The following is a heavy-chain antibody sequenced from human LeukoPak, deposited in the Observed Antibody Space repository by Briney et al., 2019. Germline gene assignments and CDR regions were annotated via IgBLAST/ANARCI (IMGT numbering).Heavy chain of an antibody. V-gene: IGHV4-39*01. CDR2: IYYSGST. CDR3: ARSQSYYDFWSGYLDKYYFDY. Sequence: SETLSLTCTVSGDSISTSNSYWGWIRQPPGKGLEWIGSIYYSGSTYYNPSLKSRVTISVDTSKNQFSLKLSSVTAADTAVYYCARSQSYYDFWSGYLDKYYFDYWGQGTLVTVSS. J-gene: IGHJ4*02. CDR1: GDSISTSNSY. D-gene: IGHD3-3*01.